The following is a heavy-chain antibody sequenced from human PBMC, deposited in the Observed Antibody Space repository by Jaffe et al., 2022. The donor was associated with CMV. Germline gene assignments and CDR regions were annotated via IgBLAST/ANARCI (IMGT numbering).Heavy chain of an antibody. CDR2: IYYSGST. V-gene: IGHV4-39*01. CDR1: GGSISSSSYY. J-gene: IGHJ4*02. D-gene: IGHD3-3*01. CDR3: ARHYDFWSGYPN. Sequence: QLQLQESGPGLVKPSETLSLTCTVSGGSISSSSYYWGWIRQPPGKGLEWIGSIYYSGSTYYNPSLKSRVTISVDTSKNQFSLKLSSVTAADTAVYYCARHYDFWSGYPNWGQGTLVTVSS.